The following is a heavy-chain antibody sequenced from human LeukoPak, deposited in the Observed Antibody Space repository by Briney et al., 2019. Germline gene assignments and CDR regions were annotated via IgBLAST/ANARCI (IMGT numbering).Heavy chain of an antibody. CDR1: GFTFXSYW. J-gene: IGHJ4*02. Sequence: GSLXLXXAXSGFTFXSYWMSWVRQAPGKGLEWVANIKQDGSEKYYVDSVKGRFTISRDNAKNSLYLQMNSLRAEDTAVYYCARATVTDYWGQGTLVTVSS. CDR2: IKQDGSEK. D-gene: IGHD5-12*01. V-gene: IGHV3-7*01. CDR3: ARATVTDY.